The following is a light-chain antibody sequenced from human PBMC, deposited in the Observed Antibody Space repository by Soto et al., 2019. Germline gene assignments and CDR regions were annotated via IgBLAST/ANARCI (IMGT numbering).Light chain of an antibody. V-gene: IGKV3-20*01. CDR2: GAS. CDR1: QSVSSSC. CDR3: QQYSRSPLT. J-gene: IGKJ4*01. Sequence: EIVFTQSPGTLSLSPREIAAPSSMASQSVSSSCLAWYQQKPGQAPRLLIYGASSRATGIPDRFSGSGSGTDFTLTIGRLEPEDFAVYYCQQYSRSPLTFGRGTKVDIK.